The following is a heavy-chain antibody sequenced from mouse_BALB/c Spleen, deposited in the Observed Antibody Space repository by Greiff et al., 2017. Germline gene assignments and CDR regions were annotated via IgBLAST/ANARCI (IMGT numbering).Heavy chain of an antibody. CDR1: GYTFTNYW. Sequence: QVQLQQSGAELVRPGTSVKMSCKAAGYTFTNYWIGWVKQRPEQGLEWIGRIDPYDSETHYNQKFKDKAILTVDKSSSTAYMQLSSLTSEDSAVYYCARGLIYDGSTEAYWGQGTLVTVSA. CDR2: IDPYDSET. CDR3: ARGLIYDGSTEAY. V-gene: IGHV1-61*01. J-gene: IGHJ3*01. D-gene: IGHD2-3*01.